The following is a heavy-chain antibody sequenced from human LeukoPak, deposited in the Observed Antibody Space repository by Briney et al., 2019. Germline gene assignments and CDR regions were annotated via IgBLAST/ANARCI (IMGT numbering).Heavy chain of an antibody. V-gene: IGHV3-11*04. CDR1: GFTFSDYY. CDR2: ISSSGSTI. D-gene: IGHD6-6*01. Sequence: PGGSLRLSCAASGFTFSDYYMSWIRQAPGKGLEWVSYISSSGSTIYYADSVKGRFTISRDNAKNSLYLQMNSLRAEDTAVYYCATFEYSSSSAGAFDIWGQGTMVTASS. J-gene: IGHJ3*02. CDR3: ATFEYSSSSAGAFDI.